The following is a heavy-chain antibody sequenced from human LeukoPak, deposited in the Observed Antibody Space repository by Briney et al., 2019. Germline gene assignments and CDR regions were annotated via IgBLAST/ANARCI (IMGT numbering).Heavy chain of an antibody. J-gene: IGHJ5*02. D-gene: IGHD3-3*01. CDR3: ARAGDYDFWSGYPSWWFDP. Sequence: GGSLRLSCAASGFTFSSYSMNWVRQAPGKGLEWVSSISSSSSYIYYADSVKGRFTISRDNAKNSLYLQMNSLRAEDTAVYYCARAGDYDFWSGYPSWWFDPWGQGTLVTVSS. CDR2: ISSSSSYI. V-gene: IGHV3-21*01. CDR1: GFTFSSYS.